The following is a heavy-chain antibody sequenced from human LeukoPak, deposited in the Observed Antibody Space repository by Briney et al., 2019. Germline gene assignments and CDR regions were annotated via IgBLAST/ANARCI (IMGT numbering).Heavy chain of an antibody. J-gene: IGHJ4*02. Sequence: PSETLSLTCAVYGGSFSDYYWNWIRQPPGKGLEWIGEITHSGSTNYNPSLKSRVTISVDTSKNQFSLKLSSVTAADTAVYYCAREGGLRYFDWLFDYFDYWGQGTLVTVSS. CDR1: GGSFSDYY. D-gene: IGHD3-9*01. CDR3: AREGGLRYFDWLFDYFDY. V-gene: IGHV4-34*01. CDR2: ITHSGST.